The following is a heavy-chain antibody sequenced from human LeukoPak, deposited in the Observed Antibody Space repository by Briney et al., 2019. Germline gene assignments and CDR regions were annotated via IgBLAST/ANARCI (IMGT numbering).Heavy chain of an antibody. J-gene: IGHJ5*02. CDR2: INPNSGGT. D-gene: IGHD4-17*01. V-gene: IGHV1-2*02. CDR1: GYTFTGYY. CDR3: ARGLYGDYWFDP. Sequence: ASVKVSSKASGYTFTGYYMHWVRQAPGQGLEWMGWINPNSGGTNYAQKFQGRVTMTRDTSISTAYMELSRLRSDDTAVYYCARGLYGDYWFDPWGQGTLVTVSS.